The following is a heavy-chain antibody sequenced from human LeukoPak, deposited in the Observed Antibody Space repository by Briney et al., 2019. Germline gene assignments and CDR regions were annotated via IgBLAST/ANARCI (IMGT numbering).Heavy chain of an antibody. CDR1: GYSFTSYW. V-gene: IGHV5-51*01. CDR2: IYPGDSET. CDR3: ARHREYGGHYYFDY. Sequence: GEPLKISCKGSGYSFTSYWIGWVRQMPGKGLEWMGIIYPGDSETRDSPSFQGQVTISADKSISTAYLQWSSLKASDTAMYYCARHREYGGHYYFDYWGQGTLVTVSS. D-gene: IGHD4-23*01. J-gene: IGHJ4*02.